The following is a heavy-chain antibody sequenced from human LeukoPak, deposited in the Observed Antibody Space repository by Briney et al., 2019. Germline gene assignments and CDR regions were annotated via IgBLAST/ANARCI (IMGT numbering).Heavy chain of an antibody. CDR1: GFTFSTYT. CDR3: ARERDSSGYYFWFLGY. CDR2: ISYDGSIK. J-gene: IGHJ4*02. Sequence: GRSLRLSCAASGFTFSTYTMRWVRQAPGKGLEWVAVISYDGSIKHYADSVKGRFTISKDNSKNTLYLQMNSLRAEDTAVYYCARERDSSGYYFWFLGYWGQGTLVTVSS. V-gene: IGHV3-30-3*01. D-gene: IGHD3-22*01.